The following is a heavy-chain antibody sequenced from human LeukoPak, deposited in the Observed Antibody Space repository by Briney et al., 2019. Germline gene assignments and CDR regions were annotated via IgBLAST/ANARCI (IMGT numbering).Heavy chain of an antibody. CDR1: GFTFSSYA. CDR3: ARSGYCSGGSCYVDY. CDR2: ISSDGGST. J-gene: IGHJ4*02. Sequence: GGSLRLSCAASGFTFSSYAMHWVRQAPGKGLEYVSAISSDGGSTYYANSVKGRFTIFRDNSKNTLYLQMGSLRDEDMAVYYCARSGYCSGGSCYVDYWGQGALVTASS. D-gene: IGHD2-15*01. V-gene: IGHV3-64*01.